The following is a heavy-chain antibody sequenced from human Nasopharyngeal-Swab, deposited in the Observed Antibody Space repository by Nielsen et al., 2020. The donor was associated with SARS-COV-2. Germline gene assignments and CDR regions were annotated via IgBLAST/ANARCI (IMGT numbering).Heavy chain of an antibody. D-gene: IGHD2-2*03. CDR2: ISASGDST. Sequence: VRQMPGKGLEWVSGISASGDSTYYADSVKGRFTISRDNSKNTLYLQMNSLRAEDTAVYYCAKDTRDLDIGVGYYYYYSMDVWGQGTTVTVSS. J-gene: IGHJ6*02. CDR3: AKDTRDLDIGVGYYYYYSMDV. V-gene: IGHV3-23*01.